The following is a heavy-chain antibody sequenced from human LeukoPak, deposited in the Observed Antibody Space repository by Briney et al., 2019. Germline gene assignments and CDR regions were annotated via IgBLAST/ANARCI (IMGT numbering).Heavy chain of an antibody. CDR1: GYSFTSDA. J-gene: IGHJ4*02. D-gene: IGHD3-22*01. V-gene: IGHV7-4-1*02. CDR3: ARDSAYDSSGTFDY. Sequence: ASVNVSCKASGYSFTSDAMNWVRQATGQGLEWMGWINTNTGNPTYAQGFTGRFVFSLDTSVGTAYLQISSLKAEDTAVYYCARDSAYDSSGTFDYWGQGTLVTVSS. CDR2: INTNTGNP.